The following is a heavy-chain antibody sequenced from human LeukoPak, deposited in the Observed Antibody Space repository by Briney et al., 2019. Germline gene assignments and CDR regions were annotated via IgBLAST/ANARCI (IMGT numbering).Heavy chain of an antibody. CDR3: ARHNSPGRLLWFGELLGYFDY. Sequence: SETLSLTCTVSGGSISSSSYYWGWIRQPPGKGLEWIGSIYYSGSTYYNPSLKSRVTISVDTSKNQFSLKLSSVTAADTAVYYCARHNSPGRLLWFGELLGYFDYWGQGTLVTVSS. CDR2: IYYSGST. D-gene: IGHD3-10*01. V-gene: IGHV4-39*01. CDR1: GGSISSSSYY. J-gene: IGHJ4*02.